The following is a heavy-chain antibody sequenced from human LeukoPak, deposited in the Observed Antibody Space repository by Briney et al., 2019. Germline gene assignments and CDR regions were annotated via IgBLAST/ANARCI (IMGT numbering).Heavy chain of an antibody. CDR2: IYYSGST. CDR1: GGSISSSSYY. V-gene: IGHV4-39*07. D-gene: IGHD1-26*01. CDR3: ARVKNPKWELLSLGCIDY. Sequence: SETLSLTCTVSGGSISSSSYYWGWIRQPPGKGLEWIGSIYYSGSTYYNPSLKSRVTISVDTSKNQFSLKLSSVTAADTAVYYCARVKNPKWELLSLGCIDYWGQGTLVTVSS. J-gene: IGHJ4*02.